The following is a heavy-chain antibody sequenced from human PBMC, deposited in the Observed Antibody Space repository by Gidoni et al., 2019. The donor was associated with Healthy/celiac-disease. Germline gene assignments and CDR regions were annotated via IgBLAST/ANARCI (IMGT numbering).Heavy chain of an antibody. CDR1: GFTFSAYY. CDR3: ARDGWLLPPVGTTGYFQH. J-gene: IGHJ1*01. CDR2: ISSSSSYT. V-gene: IGHV3-11*06. Sequence: QVQLVESGGGLVKPGGSLRLSCAASGFTFSAYYMSWIRQAPGKGREGVSYISSSSSYTNYADSVKGRFTISRDNAKNSLYLQMNSLRAEDTAVYYCARDGWLLPPVGTTGYFQHWGQGTLVTVSS. D-gene: IGHD3-22*01.